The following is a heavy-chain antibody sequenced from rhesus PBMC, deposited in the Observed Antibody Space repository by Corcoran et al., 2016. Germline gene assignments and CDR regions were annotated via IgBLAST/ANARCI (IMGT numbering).Heavy chain of an antibody. Sequence: QVQLQESGPGLVTPSETLSLTCAVSWGSISDSYYWSWIRQPPGEGLEWVGYLYGSGGSTYYNPSLKSRVTISTDTSKNQFSLKLSSVTAADTAVYYCAREPVYCTSTTCYPSLGFDYWGQGVLVTVSS. J-gene: IGHJ4*01. V-gene: IGHV4S7*01. CDR2: LYGSGGST. CDR3: AREPVYCTSTTCYPSLGFDY. D-gene: IGHD2-2*01. CDR1: WGSISDSYY.